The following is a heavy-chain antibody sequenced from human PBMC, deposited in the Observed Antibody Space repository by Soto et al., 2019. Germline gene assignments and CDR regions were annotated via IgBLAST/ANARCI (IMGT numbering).Heavy chain of an antibody. CDR2: IYPGDSDT. Sequence: GESLKISCKGSGYSFTSYWIGWVRQMPGKGLEWMGIIYPGDSDTRYSPSFQGQVTISADKSITTAYLQWSSLKASDTAMYYCARPRSSSRNYYGMDVWGQGTTVTVSS. CDR1: GYSFTSYW. CDR3: ARPRSSSRNYYGMDV. D-gene: IGHD6-13*01. J-gene: IGHJ6*02. V-gene: IGHV5-51*01.